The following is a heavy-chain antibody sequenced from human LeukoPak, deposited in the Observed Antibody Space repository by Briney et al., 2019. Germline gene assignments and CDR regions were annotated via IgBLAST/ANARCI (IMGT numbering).Heavy chain of an antibody. CDR1: GGSISSSSYY. V-gene: IGHV4-39*07. Sequence: SETLSLTCTVSGGSISSSSYYWGWIRQPPGKGLEWIGSIYYSGSTYYNPSLKSRVTISVDTSKNQFSLKLSSVTAADTAVYYCARGSRSWYYDILTGWFDPWGQGTLVTVSS. J-gene: IGHJ5*02. D-gene: IGHD3-9*01. CDR2: IYYSGST. CDR3: ARGSRSWYYDILTGWFDP.